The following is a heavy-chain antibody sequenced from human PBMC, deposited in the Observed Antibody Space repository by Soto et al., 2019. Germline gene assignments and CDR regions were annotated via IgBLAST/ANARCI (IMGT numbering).Heavy chain of an antibody. CDR2: ISSSSSTI. V-gene: IGHV3-48*01. D-gene: IGHD5-12*01. CDR3: ASQSSEWLLFAS. J-gene: IGHJ4*02. Sequence: EVQLVESEGGLVQPGGSLRLSCAASGFTFSSYSMNWVRQAPGKGLEWVSYISSSSSTIYYADSVKGRFTISRDNAKNSLYLQMNSLRAEDTAVYYCASQSSEWLLFASWGQGTLVTVSS. CDR1: GFTFSSYS.